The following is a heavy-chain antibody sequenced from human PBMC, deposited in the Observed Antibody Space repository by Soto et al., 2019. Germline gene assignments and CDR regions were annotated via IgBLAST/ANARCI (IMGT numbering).Heavy chain of an antibody. V-gene: IGHV4-61*01. CDR3: ARVDTYDYGSGGYYIGWFDY. J-gene: IGHJ5*01. D-gene: IGHD3-10*01. CDR2: IYYSGST. Sequence: PXETLAPSGPVAGVSVSTASYYCSWLRQPPGKGLEWIGYIYYSGSTNYNPSLTSRVTISVDTSKNHFSLKLSSVTAADTDVYYCARVDTYDYGSGGYYIGWFDYWGHGNLGTVSS. CDR1: GVSVSTASYY.